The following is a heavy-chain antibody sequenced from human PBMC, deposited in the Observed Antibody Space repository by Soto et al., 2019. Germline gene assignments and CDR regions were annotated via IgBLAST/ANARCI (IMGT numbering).Heavy chain of an antibody. D-gene: IGHD3-22*01. CDR1: GGSISSYY. V-gene: IGHV4-59*01. CDR2: IYYSGST. J-gene: IGHJ4*02. Sequence: SETLSLTCTVSGGSISSYYWCWIRQPPGKGLEWIGYIYYSGSTNYNPSLKSRVTISVDTSKNQFSLKLSSVTAADTAVYYCARVGSSGYFSGGGGYYFDYWGQGTLVTVSS. CDR3: ARVGSSGYFSGGGGYYFDY.